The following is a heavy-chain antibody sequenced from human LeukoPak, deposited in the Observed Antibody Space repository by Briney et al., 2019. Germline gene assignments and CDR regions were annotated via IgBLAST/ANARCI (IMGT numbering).Heavy chain of an antibody. J-gene: IGHJ4*02. CDR3: TGYDFGDYASGY. V-gene: IGHV3-73*01. Sequence: GGSLRLSCAASGFTFSGSAMHWVRQASGKGLEWVGRIRSKDNNYATSYAASVKGRFTISRDDSKNTAYLQMNSLKTEDTAVYYCTGYDFGDYASGYWGQGTLVTVAS. D-gene: IGHD4-17*01. CDR2: IRSKDNNYAT. CDR1: GFTFSGSA.